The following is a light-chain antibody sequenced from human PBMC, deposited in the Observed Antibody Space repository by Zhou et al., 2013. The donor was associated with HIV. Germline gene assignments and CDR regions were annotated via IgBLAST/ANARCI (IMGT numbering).Light chain of an antibody. CDR3: QQRSNWPWT. V-gene: IGKV3-11*01. J-gene: IGKJ1*01. CDR1: QSVSSY. Sequence: EIVLTQSPGTLSLSPGERATLSCRASQSVSSYLAWYQQKPGQAPRLLIYDASNRATGIPARFSGSGSVTDFTLTISSLEAEDFAVYYCQQRSNWPWTFGQGTKVEMK. CDR2: DAS.